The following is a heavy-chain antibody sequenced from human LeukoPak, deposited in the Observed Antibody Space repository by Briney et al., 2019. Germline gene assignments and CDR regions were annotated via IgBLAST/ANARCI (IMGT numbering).Heavy chain of an antibody. D-gene: IGHD6-19*01. V-gene: IGHV3-30*02. CDR2: IRYDGSNK. J-gene: IGHJ1*01. CDR3: ARGGKIAVVGTRSPQYFLH. Sequence: PGGSVRLSCAASGFTYSSHGKHWVRPAPGKGLEWVAFIRYDGSNKYYPDSVKGRFTISRDNSKHTLYLQMDSLRAEDTAMYYCARGGKIAVVGTRSPQYFLHWGQDTLLTVSS. CDR1: GFTYSSHG.